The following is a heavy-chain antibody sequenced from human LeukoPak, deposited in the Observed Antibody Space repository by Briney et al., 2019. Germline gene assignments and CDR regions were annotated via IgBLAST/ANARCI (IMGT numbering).Heavy chain of an antibody. CDR1: GFTFSSYG. Sequence: GGSLRLSCAASGFTFSSYGMHWVRQAPGKGLEWVAVISYDGSNKYYADSVKGRFTISRDNSKNTLYLQMNSLRAEDTAVYYCAKDGGSYIKPFDYWGQGTLVTVSS. V-gene: IGHV3-30*18. CDR3: AKDGGSYIKPFDY. J-gene: IGHJ4*02. CDR2: ISYDGSNK. D-gene: IGHD1-26*01.